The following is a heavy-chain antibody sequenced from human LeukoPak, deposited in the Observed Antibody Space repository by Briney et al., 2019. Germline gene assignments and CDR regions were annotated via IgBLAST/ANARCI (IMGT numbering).Heavy chain of an antibody. D-gene: IGHD2-15*01. Sequence: PSETLSLTCTVSGGSISTYYWSWIRQPAGKGLEWIGRIYSSGSTDYNPSLKSRVTMSVDKSKKQFSLKLSSVTAADTAVYYCARDCSGNSCYSYWGQGTLVTVSS. J-gene: IGHJ4*02. CDR3: ARDCSGNSCYSY. V-gene: IGHV4-4*07. CDR1: GGSISTYY. CDR2: IYSSGST.